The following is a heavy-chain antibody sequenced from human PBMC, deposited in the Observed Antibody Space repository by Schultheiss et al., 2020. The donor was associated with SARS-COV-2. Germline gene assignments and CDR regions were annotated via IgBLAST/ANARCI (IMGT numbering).Heavy chain of an antibody. CDR2: IYYSGST. J-gene: IGHJ4*02. D-gene: IGHD6-19*01. Sequence: SETLSLTCTVSGGSISSYYWSWIRQPPGKGLEWIGYIYYSGSTNYNPSLKSRVTISVDTSKNQFSLKLSSVTAADTAVYYCARQGYEAVAGLDYWGQGTLVTVSS. CDR1: GGSISSYY. V-gene: IGHV4-59*08. CDR3: ARQGYEAVAGLDY.